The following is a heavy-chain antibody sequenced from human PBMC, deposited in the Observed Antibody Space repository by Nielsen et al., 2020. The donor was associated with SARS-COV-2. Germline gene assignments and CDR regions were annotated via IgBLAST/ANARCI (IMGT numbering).Heavy chain of an antibody. V-gene: IGHV3-48*03. CDR1: GFPFSSYE. J-gene: IGHJ4*02. D-gene: IGHD1-26*01. Sequence: GESLKISCAASGFPFSSYEMNWVRQAPGKALEWLSYIGGNGRNIFYADSVKGRFTISRDNAENSLSLQMNSLRAEDTAVYYCAKGWGGSFAHGPDYWGQGTLVTVSS. CDR3: AKGWGGSFAHGPDY. CDR2: IGGNGRNI.